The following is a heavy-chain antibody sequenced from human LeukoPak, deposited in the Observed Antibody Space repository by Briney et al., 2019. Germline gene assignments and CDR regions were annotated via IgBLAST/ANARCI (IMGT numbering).Heavy chain of an antibody. D-gene: IGHD6-13*01. Sequence: GASVKVSCKASGYTFTSYDINWVRQATGQGLEWMGWMNPNSGNTGYAQKFQGRVTITRNTSISTAYMELSSLRSEDTAVYYCARAALLYSSSWPDAFDIWGQGTMVTVSS. CDR3: ARAALLYSSSWPDAFDI. CDR2: MNPNSGNT. V-gene: IGHV1-8*03. CDR1: GYTFTSYD. J-gene: IGHJ3*02.